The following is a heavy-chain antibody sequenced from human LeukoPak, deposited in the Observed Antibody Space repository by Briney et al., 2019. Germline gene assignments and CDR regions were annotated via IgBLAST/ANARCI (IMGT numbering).Heavy chain of an antibody. Sequence: PGGSLRLACAASGFTLSSYCMNWVRQAPGKGLEWVSVIYSGGSTYYADSVKGRFTISRDNSKNTLYLQMNSLRAEDTAVYYCARGGTSVVILWPFWGQGTLVTVSS. V-gene: IGHV3-53*01. CDR3: ARGGTSVVILWPF. J-gene: IGHJ4*02. D-gene: IGHD4-23*01. CDR1: GFTLSSYC. CDR2: IYSGGST.